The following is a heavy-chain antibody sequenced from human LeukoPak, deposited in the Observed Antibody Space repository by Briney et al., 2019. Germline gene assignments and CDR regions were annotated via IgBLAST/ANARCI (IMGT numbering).Heavy chain of an antibody. D-gene: IGHD1-26*01. J-gene: IGHJ4*02. V-gene: IGHV3-7*03. CDR3: ASPKTPSGSYGDFDY. Sequence: VGSLRLSCAASGFTFSSYWMSWVRQAPGKGLEWVANIKQDGSEKYYVDSVKGRLTISRDNAKNSLYLQMNSLRAEDTAVYYCASPKTPSGSYGDFDYWGQGTLVTVSS. CDR2: IKQDGSEK. CDR1: GFTFSSYW.